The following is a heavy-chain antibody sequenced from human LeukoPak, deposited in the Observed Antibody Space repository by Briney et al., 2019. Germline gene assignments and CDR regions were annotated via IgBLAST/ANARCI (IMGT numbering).Heavy chain of an antibody. D-gene: IGHD4-17*01. J-gene: IGHJ4*02. CDR3: ARRGVTSDY. Sequence: ETLSLTCXXXGGSIXSXSYYWGWIRQPPGKGLEWIGSIYYSGSTYYNPSLKSRVTISVDTSKNQFSLKLSSVTAADTAVYYCARRGVTSDYWGQGTLVTVSS. CDR2: IYYSGST. V-gene: IGHV4-39*01. CDR1: GGSIXSXSYY.